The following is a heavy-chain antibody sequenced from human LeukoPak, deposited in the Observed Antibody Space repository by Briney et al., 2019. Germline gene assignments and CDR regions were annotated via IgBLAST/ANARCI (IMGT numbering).Heavy chain of an antibody. CDR1: GFTFSSYA. CDR3: AKDLYCSGGSCHDLSDY. D-gene: IGHD2-15*01. CDR2: ISGSGGGT. J-gene: IGHJ4*02. V-gene: IGHV3-23*01. Sequence: GGSLRLSCAASGFTFSSYAMRWVRQAPGKGLEWVSTISGSGGGTYYADSVKGRFTISRDNSKNTLYLQMNSLRAEDTAVYYCAKDLYCSGGSCHDLSDYWGQGTPVTVSS.